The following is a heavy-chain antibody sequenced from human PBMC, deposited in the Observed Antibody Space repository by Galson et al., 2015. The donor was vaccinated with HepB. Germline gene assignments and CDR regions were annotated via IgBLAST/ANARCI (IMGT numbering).Heavy chain of an antibody. Sequence: SLRLSCAASTFIFSTYSMNWVRQAPGKGLECVSYISSSSSTIYYADSVKGRFTISRDNAENSLYLQMNNLRAEDTAVYYCANLGVGYDYWGQGTLVTVAS. CDR1: TFIFSTYS. J-gene: IGHJ4*02. CDR3: ANLGVGYDY. CDR2: ISSSSSTI. V-gene: IGHV3-48*04. D-gene: IGHD3-16*01.